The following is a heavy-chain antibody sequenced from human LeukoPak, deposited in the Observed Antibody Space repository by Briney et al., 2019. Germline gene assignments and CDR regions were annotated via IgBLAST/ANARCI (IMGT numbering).Heavy chain of an antibody. J-gene: IGHJ4*02. CDR1: AGSISSYC. CDR3: ARSDRVGSWAYFFDY. V-gene: IGHV4-59*08. CDR2: IYYNGST. D-gene: IGHD3-10*01. Sequence: SETLSLTCTVSAGSISSYCWSWIRQPPGKGLEWIGYIYYNGSTTYNPSLNIRVTISVDTSKNQISLKLNSVTAADTAVYYCARSDRVGSWAYFFDYWGQGTLVTVSS.